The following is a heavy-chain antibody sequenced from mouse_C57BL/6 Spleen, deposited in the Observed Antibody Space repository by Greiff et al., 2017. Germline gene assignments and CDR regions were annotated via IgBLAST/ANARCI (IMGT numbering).Heavy chain of an antibody. CDR2: IYPGGGYT. CDR3: ARSQINGGFDY. Sequence: QVQLQQSAAELVRPGTSVKMSCKASGYTFTNYWIGWAKQRPGHGLEWIGDIYPGGGYTNYNEKFKGKATLTAGKSSSTAYMQFSSLTSEDSAIYYCARSQINGGFDYWGQGTTLTVSS. V-gene: IGHV1-63*01. J-gene: IGHJ2*01. CDR1: GYTFTNYW.